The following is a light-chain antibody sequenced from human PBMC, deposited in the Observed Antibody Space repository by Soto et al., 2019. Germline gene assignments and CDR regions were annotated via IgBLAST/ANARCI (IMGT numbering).Light chain of an antibody. CDR3: SSYTTNITPVV. V-gene: IGLV2-14*01. CDR1: SCDIGGYNY. Sequence: QSALTQPASVSGSPGQSITISCTGTSCDIGGYNYVSWYQQHPGKAPKLLISEVTNRPSGVSNRFSGSKSGNTASLTISGLQAEDEAHYYCSSYTTNITPVVFGGGTKLTVL. J-gene: IGLJ2*01. CDR2: EVT.